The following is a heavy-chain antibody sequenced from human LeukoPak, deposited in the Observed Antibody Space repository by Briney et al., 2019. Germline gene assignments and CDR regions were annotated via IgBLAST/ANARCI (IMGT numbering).Heavy chain of an antibody. CDR1: GGSISSYY. CDR3: ARLQRYYGSSGNYYTFDY. CDR2: INYRGST. J-gene: IGHJ4*02. V-gene: IGHV4-59*01. Sequence: SETLSLTCTVSGGSISSYYWSWIRQPPGKGLEWIGYINYRGSTTYNPSLKSRVTISVDTSKNQFSLKLSSVTAADTAVYYCARLQRYYGSSGNYYTFDYWGQGTLVTVSS. D-gene: IGHD3-10*01.